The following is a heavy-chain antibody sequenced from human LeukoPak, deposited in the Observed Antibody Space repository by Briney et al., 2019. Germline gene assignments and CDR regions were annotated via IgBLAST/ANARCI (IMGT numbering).Heavy chain of an antibody. Sequence: GESLKISCQGSGYTFTTSWIGWVRQLPGKGLEWMGSIYCGDSDTRYSPSFQGQVTISADKSINTAYLQWTSLKASDTAMYYCARQLTTLKGFDIWGQGTMVTASS. CDR2: IYCGDSDT. J-gene: IGHJ3*02. CDR1: GYTFTTSW. D-gene: IGHD1-14*01. CDR3: ARQLTTLKGFDI. V-gene: IGHV5-51*01.